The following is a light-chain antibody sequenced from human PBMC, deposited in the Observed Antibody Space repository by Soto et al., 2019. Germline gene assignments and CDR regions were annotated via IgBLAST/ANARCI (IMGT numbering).Light chain of an antibody. J-gene: IGKJ3*01. CDR1: QSVSSN. V-gene: IGKV3-15*01. Sequence: ETVMTQSPATLSGSPGERVTLSCRASQSVSSNLAWYQQKPGQAPRLLIYGASTRATGVPARFSGSGSGTDFTLTFTSLQSEDFAVYYCQQYHDWPFTFGPGTKVAIK. CDR3: QQYHDWPFT. CDR2: GAS.